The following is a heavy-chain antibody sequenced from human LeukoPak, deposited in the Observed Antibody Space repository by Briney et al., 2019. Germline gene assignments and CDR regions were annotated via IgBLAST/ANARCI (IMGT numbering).Heavy chain of an antibody. J-gene: IGHJ4*02. Sequence: PGRSLRLSCAASGFTFSSYGMHWVRQAPGKALEWVAVISYDGSNKYYADSVKGRFTISRDNSKNTLYLQMNSLRAEDTAVYYCAKDGNDFTYYFDYWGQGTLVTVSS. CDR1: GFTFSSYG. V-gene: IGHV3-30*18. CDR3: AKDGNDFTYYFDY. CDR2: ISYDGSNK. D-gene: IGHD1-26*01.